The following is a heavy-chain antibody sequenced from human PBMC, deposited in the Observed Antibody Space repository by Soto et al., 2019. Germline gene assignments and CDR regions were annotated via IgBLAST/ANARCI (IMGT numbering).Heavy chain of an antibody. CDR2: IIPIFGTA. CDR1: GGTFSSYA. J-gene: IGHJ4*02. CDR3: ARDTPDGGYYF. D-gene: IGHD3-22*01. V-gene: IGHV1-69*06. Sequence: GASVKVSCKASGGTFSSYAISWVRQAPGQGLEWMGGIIPIFGTANYAQKFQGRVTITADKSTSTAYMELSSLRSKDTAVYYCARDTPDGGYYFWGQGTLVTVSS.